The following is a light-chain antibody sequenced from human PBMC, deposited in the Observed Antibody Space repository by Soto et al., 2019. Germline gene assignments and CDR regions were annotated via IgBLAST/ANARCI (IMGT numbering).Light chain of an antibody. Sequence: QSVLTQPPSASGTPGQRVTISCSGSSSNIGSNSVNWYQQVPGTAPKLLVHTNNQRPSGVPDRFSGSKSGPSASLAISGLQSEDEADYYCATRDDSLNGCVFGGGTKLTVL. CDR3: ATRDDSLNGCV. CDR2: TNN. V-gene: IGLV1-44*01. J-gene: IGLJ3*02. CDR1: SSNIGSNS.